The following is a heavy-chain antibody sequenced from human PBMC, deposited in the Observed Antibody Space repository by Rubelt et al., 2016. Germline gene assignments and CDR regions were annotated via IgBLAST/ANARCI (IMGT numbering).Heavy chain of an antibody. J-gene: IGHJ6*02. CDR1: GGSFSGYY. D-gene: IGHD1-26*01. CDR2: ISHSGST. Sequence: QVQLQQWGAGLLKPSETLSLTCAVYGGSFSGYYWSWIRQPPGKGLGWIGEISHSGSTNYNPSLKSRVTISVDTSKNQFSLRLSSVTAADTAVYYCARGRMGFHYYYYGMDVWGQGTTVTVSS. V-gene: IGHV4-34*01. CDR3: ARGRMGFHYYYYGMDV.